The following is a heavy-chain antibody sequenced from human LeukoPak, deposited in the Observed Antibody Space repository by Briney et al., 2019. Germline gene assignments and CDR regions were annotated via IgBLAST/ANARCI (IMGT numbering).Heavy chain of an antibody. J-gene: IGHJ3*02. V-gene: IGHV1-69*04. CDR2: IIPMLGLT. CDR1: GITFSSYA. CDR3: ATRIAVAGAHAFDI. Sequence: ASVKVSCKTSGITFSSYAMSWVRQAPGQGLEWMGRIIPMLGLTDYAQKFQGRVTITADKSTSTAYMELSSLRSEDTAVYYCATRIAVAGAHAFDIWGQGTMVTVSS. D-gene: IGHD6-19*01.